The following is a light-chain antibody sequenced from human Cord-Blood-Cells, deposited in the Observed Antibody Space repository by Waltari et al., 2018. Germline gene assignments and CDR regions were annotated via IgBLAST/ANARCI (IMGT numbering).Light chain of an antibody. Sequence: EIVLTQSPATLSLSPGERATLSCRASQSVSSYLAWYQQKPGQAPRLLIYDASNRATGIPARFSGSGSVTDFTFTISSLEPEEFAVYYCQERSNWPPLTFGGGTKVEIK. CDR3: QERSNWPPLT. CDR1: QSVSSY. CDR2: DAS. V-gene: IGKV3-11*01. J-gene: IGKJ4*01.